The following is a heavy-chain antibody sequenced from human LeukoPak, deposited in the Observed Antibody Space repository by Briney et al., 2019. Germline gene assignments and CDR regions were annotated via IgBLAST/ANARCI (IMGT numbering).Heavy chain of an antibody. V-gene: IGHV3-30*18. CDR2: ISYDGSKK. J-gene: IGHJ6*02. D-gene: IGHD2-2*01. CDR3: AKDRGCSSTSCYGDYSGMDV. CDR1: GFTFSSYG. Sequence: GRSLRLSCAASGFTFSSYGMHWVRRAPGKGLEWVAVISYDGSKKFYADSGKGRFTISRDNSKNTLYLQMNSLRAEDTAVYYCAKDRGCSSTSCYGDYSGMDVWGQGTTVTVSS.